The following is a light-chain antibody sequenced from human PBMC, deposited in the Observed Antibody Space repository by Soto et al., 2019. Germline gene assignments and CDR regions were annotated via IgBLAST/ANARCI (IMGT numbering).Light chain of an antibody. J-gene: IGKJ2*01. CDR2: DAS. CDR3: QQRSNWPLYT. Sequence: EIVLTQSPATLSLSPGERATLSCRARQSVSSYLAWYQQKPGQAPRLLIYDASNRATGIPARFSGSGSGTDFTLTISSLEPEDFAVYYCQQRSNWPLYTFGQVTKLEIK. CDR1: QSVSSY. V-gene: IGKV3-11*01.